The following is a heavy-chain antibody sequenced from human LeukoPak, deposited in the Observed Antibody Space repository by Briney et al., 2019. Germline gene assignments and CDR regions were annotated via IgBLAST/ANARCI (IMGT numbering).Heavy chain of an antibody. CDR2: INQSGIT. D-gene: IGHD3-10*01. Sequence: PSETLSLTCAVYGGSFSGYYWNWIRQPPGKGLEWVGEINQSGITDYNSSLKSRVTISVDTSKNQFSLKLSSVTAADTAVYYCASRKLLWFGDQTSGFDYWGQGTLVTVSS. CDR3: ASRKLLWFGDQTSGFDY. V-gene: IGHV4-34*01. J-gene: IGHJ4*02. CDR1: GGSFSGYY.